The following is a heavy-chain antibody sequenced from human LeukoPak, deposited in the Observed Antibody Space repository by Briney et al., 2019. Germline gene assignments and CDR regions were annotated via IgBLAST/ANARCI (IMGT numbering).Heavy chain of an antibody. CDR2: IYHSGRI. V-gene: IGHV4-30-2*01. CDR1: GGSISSGGYS. J-gene: IGHJ5*01. Sequence: SETLSLTCAVSGGSISSGGYSWSWIRQTPGKGLEWIGNIYHSGRIYYNSSLKSRVTISVDRSKNQLSLKLSSATAADTAVYYCARGPLGYCSGGSCYPRSFDSWGQGTLVTVSS. CDR3: ARGPLGYCSGGSCYPRSFDS. D-gene: IGHD2-15*01.